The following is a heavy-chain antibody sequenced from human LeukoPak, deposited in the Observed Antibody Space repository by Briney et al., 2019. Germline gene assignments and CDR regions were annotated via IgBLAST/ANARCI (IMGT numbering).Heavy chain of an antibody. V-gene: IGHV7-4-1*02. CDR1: GYTFTTYP. CDR2: IDTNTGSP. Sequence: ASVKVFCKASGYTFTTYPINWVRQAPGQGLEWMGWIDTNTGSPTYAQGLTGRFVFSLDTSVSTAFLQINSLEAEDAALYFCVRGIDTTGYFNYWGQGTLVTVSS. CDR3: VRGIDTTGYFNY. D-gene: IGHD3-22*01. J-gene: IGHJ4*02.